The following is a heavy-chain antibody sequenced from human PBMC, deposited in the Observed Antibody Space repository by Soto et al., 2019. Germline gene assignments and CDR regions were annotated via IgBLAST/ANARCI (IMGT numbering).Heavy chain of an antibody. D-gene: IGHD5-18*01. Sequence: SVKVSCKASGGTFSSYAISWVRQAPGQGLEWMGGIIPIFGTANYAQKFQGRVTITADESTSTAYMELSSLRSEDTAVYYCARYSYGYSDYYYYGMDVWGQGTTVTVSS. V-gene: IGHV1-69*13. CDR3: ARYSYGYSDYYYYGMDV. CDR2: IIPIFGTA. CDR1: GGTFSSYA. J-gene: IGHJ6*02.